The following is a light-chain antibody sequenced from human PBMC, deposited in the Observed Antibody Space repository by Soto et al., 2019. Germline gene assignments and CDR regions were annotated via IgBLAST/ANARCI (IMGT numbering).Light chain of an antibody. J-gene: IGLJ1*01. Sequence: QSALTQPASVSGSPGQSITISCTGTSSDIGGYNYVSWYQQHPGKAPKLMIYDVSDRPSGVSNRFFGSKSGNTASLTISGLQAEDEAHYYCSSYTSSSSYVFGTGTKLTVL. V-gene: IGLV2-14*01. CDR2: DVS. CDR1: SSDIGGYNY. CDR3: SSYTSSSSYV.